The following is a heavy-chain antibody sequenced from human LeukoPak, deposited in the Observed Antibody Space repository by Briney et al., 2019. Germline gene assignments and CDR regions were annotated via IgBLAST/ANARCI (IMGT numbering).Heavy chain of an antibody. Sequence: NPSETLSLTCTVSGGSISSSSYYWGWIRQPPGKGLEWIGTIYYRGSTYYTPSLKSRVTIFVDTSKNQFSLKLRSVTAADTAVYYCARHSEDIAAAGSTLADFDYWGQGTLVTVSS. CDR2: IYYRGST. CDR1: GGSISSSSYY. CDR3: ARHSEDIAAAGSTLADFDY. D-gene: IGHD6-13*01. V-gene: IGHV4-39*01. J-gene: IGHJ4*02.